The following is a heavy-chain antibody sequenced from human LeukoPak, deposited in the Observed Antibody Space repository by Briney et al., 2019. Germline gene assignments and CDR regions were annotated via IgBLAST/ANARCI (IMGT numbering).Heavy chain of an antibody. CDR3: ARHPGEWAVAGRPGGVDY. CDR1: GYSISSGYY. CDR2: IYHSGRT. J-gene: IGHJ4*02. Sequence: SETLSLTCTVSGYSISSGYYWGWIRQPPGKGLEWIGNIYHSGRTYDNPSLKSRVTISVDTSKNQFSLKLSSVTAADTAVYYCARHPGEWAVAGRPGGVDYWGQGTLVTVSS. D-gene: IGHD6-19*01. V-gene: IGHV4-38-2*02.